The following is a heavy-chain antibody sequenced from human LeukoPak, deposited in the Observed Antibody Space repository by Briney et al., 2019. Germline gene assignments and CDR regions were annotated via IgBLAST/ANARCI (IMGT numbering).Heavy chain of an antibody. CDR3: ARGGDSLHY. D-gene: IGHD3-10*01. CDR1: GFTVSSNF. Sequence: PGGSLRLSCAASGFTVSSNFMTWVRQAPGQGLEWVSVIYSGGNTYYADSVKDRFTISRDNSKNMLYLQMNSLRAEDTAVYYCARGGDSLHYWGQGTLVTVSS. CDR2: IYSGGNT. J-gene: IGHJ4*02. V-gene: IGHV3-66*01.